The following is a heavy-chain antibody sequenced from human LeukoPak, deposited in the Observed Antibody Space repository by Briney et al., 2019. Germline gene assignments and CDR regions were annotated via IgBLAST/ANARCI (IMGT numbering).Heavy chain of an antibody. J-gene: IGHJ6*04. D-gene: IGHD3-10*01. Sequence: GGSLRLSCAASGFTFSSYSMNWVRQAPGKELEWVSSISSSSSYIYYADSVKGQFSISRDNAKNSLYLQMNSLRAEDTAVYYCATPHYYYGSGRVDVWGKGTTVTISS. CDR2: ISSSSSYI. V-gene: IGHV3-21*01. CDR3: ATPHYYYGSGRVDV. CDR1: GFTFSSYS.